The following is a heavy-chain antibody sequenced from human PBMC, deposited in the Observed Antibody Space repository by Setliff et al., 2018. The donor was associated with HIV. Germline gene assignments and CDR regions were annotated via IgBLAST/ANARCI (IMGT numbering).Heavy chain of an antibody. D-gene: IGHD1-26*01. CDR3: ARGFGSLDP. V-gene: IGHV4-61*02. Sequence: SETLSLTCSVSGASITSGIYYWAWIRQPAGKGLEFIGRVYFSGSTNYNPSLKSRVTVSLDTSKNRFSLNLRSVTAADTAVYYCARGFGSLDPWGKGTLVTVSS. J-gene: IGHJ5*02. CDR1: GASITSGIYY. CDR2: VYFSGST.